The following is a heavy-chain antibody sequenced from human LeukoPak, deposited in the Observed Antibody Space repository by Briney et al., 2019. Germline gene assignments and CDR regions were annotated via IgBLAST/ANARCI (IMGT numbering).Heavy chain of an antibody. CDR3: ARVLAVAVALDY. J-gene: IGHJ4*02. Sequence: GGSLRLSCAASGFTFSSYEMNWLRQAPGKGLEWVSYISSSGSTIYYADSVKGRFTISRDNANNSLYLQMNSLRAEDTAVYYCARVLAVAVALDYWGQGTLVTVSS. D-gene: IGHD6-19*01. CDR2: ISSSGSTI. V-gene: IGHV3-48*03. CDR1: GFTFSSYE.